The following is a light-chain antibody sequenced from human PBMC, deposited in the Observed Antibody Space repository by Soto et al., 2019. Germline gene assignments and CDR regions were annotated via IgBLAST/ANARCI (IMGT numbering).Light chain of an antibody. CDR2: GAS. Sequence: VLTQSPVSLSVTPGQPASVSCRSSQSLLHIAGQTHLFWCQQKPGQAPRLLIYGASRRATGIPDRFSGSGSGRDFTLTISRLEPEDFAVYFCQQFGNSPWTFGQGTKVDIK. CDR1: QSLLHIAGQTH. CDR3: QQFGNSPWT. J-gene: IGKJ1*01. V-gene: IGKV3-20*01.